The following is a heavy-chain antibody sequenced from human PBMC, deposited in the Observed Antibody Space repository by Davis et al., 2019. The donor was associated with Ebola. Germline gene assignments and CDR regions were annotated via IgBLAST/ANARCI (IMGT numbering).Heavy chain of an antibody. D-gene: IGHD3-10*01. Sequence: MPSETLSLTCTVFGGSVSNYYWSWIRQPPGKGLEWIGYIHYSGDTKSNPSLKSRVTISVDTSKNQFSLKLNSVTAADTAVFYCARSNYGSGSYDSWGQGALVTVSS. CDR1: GGSVSNYY. V-gene: IGHV4-59*02. CDR3: ARSNYGSGSYDS. J-gene: IGHJ5*01. CDR2: IHYSGDT.